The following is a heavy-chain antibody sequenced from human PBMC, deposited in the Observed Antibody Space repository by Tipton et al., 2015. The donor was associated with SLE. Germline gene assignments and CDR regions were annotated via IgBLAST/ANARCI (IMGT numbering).Heavy chain of an antibody. D-gene: IGHD4-17*01. CDR1: GGSISSHY. CDR2: IYYSGST. J-gene: IGHJ6*02. CDR3: ASIKGLRGMDV. Sequence: TLSLTCTVSGGSISSHYWSWIRQPPGKGLEWIGYIYYSGSTNYNPSLKSRVTMSVDTSKNQFSLKLSSVTAADTAVYYCASIKGLRGMDVWGQGTTVTVSS. V-gene: IGHV4-59*11.